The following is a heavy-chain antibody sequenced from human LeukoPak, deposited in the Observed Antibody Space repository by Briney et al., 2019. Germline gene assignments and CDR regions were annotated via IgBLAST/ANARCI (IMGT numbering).Heavy chain of an antibody. CDR2: ISASGGNT. CDR1: GFTFYNYA. Sequence: GGSLRLSCAASGFTFYNYAMSWVRQAPAKGLEWVSGISASGGNTYYADSVKGRFTISRDNSKSTLYVQMNSLRADDTAVYYCAKSPYYSGSGNPAFYYYYYMDVWGNGTTVTISS. J-gene: IGHJ6*03. CDR3: AKSPYYSGSGNPAFYYYYYMDV. D-gene: IGHD3-10*01. V-gene: IGHV3-23*01.